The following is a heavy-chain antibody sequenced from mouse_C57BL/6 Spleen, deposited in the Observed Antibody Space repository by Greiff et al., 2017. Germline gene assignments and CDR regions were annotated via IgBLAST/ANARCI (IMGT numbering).Heavy chain of an antibody. V-gene: IGHV1-74*01. J-gene: IGHJ4*01. CDR1: GYTFTSYW. CDR3: ANTVVDYYAMDY. CDR2: IHPSDSDT. D-gene: IGHD1-1*01. Sequence: VQLQESGAELVKPGASVKVSCKASGYTFTSYWMHWVKQRPGQGLEWIGRIHPSDSDTNYNQQFKGKATLTVDKSSSTTYMQLSSLTSEDSAVYYGANTVVDYYAMDYWGQGTSVTVSS.